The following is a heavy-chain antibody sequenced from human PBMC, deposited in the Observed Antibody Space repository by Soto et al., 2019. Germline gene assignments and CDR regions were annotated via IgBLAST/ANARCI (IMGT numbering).Heavy chain of an antibody. V-gene: IGHV4-59*08. Sequence: SETLSLTCTVSGGYISSYDWSWIRQPPGKGLEWIGYIYYSGSTNYNPSLKSRVTISVDTSKNQFSLKLSSVTAADTAVYYCARRGACSSTSCPRLYYYYMDVWGKGTTVTVSS. CDR2: IYYSGST. CDR3: ARRGACSSTSCPRLYYYYMDV. CDR1: GGYISSYD. D-gene: IGHD2-2*01. J-gene: IGHJ6*03.